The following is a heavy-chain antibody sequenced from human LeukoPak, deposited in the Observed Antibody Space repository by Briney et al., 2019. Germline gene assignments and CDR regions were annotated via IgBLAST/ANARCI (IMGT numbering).Heavy chain of an antibody. CDR1: GGPISSYS. CDR3: ARGTSSGWYYY. CDR2: IYYSGST. J-gene: IGHJ4*02. Sequence: SETLSLTCTVSGGPISSYSGSWIRNPPGKGREWIGYIYYSGSTNYNPSLKSRVTISVDTSKNQFSLKLSSVTAADTAVYYCARGTSSGWYYYWGQGTLVTVSS. D-gene: IGHD6-19*01. V-gene: IGHV4-59*01.